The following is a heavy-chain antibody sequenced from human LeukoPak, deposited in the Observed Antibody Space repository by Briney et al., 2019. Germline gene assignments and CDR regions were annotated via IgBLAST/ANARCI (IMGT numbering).Heavy chain of an antibody. CDR2: MKPDSGAT. V-gene: IGHV1-8*01. CDR1: GYTFTNYD. J-gene: IGHJ5*02. CDR3: ARTYYDGSRNPNWFDP. D-gene: IGHD3-22*01. Sequence: GASVKVSCKASGYTFTNYDINWVRQAAGQGLEWMGWMKPDSGATGSAEKFRGRVTLTSDTSTSTAYMELSGLRSEDTAVYFCARTYYDGSRNPNWFDPWGQGTLVTVSS.